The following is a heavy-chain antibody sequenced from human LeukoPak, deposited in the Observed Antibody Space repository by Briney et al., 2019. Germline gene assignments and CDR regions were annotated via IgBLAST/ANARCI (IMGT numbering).Heavy chain of an antibody. Sequence: GGSLRLSCVASGFTFSSYAISWVRQAPGQGLEWMGRIIPILGIANYAQKFQGRVTITADKSTSTAYMELSSLRSEDTAVYYCARADYYGSGFWGQGTLVTVSS. V-gene: IGHV1-69*04. J-gene: IGHJ4*02. CDR1: GFTFSSYA. CDR3: ARADYYGSGF. CDR2: IIPILGIA. D-gene: IGHD3-10*01.